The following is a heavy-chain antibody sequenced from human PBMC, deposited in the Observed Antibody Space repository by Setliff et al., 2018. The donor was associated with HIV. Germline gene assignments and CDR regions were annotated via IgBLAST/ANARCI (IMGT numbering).Heavy chain of an antibody. Sequence: GGSLRLSCAASGFTFSSYGMHWVRQAPGKGLEWVAVIWYDGSNKYYADSVKGRFTISRDNSKTTLYLQMNSLRAEDTAVYYCAKTPSSGWYSLYLDYWGQGTLVTVSS. D-gene: IGHD6-19*01. J-gene: IGHJ4*02. CDR1: GFTFSSYG. CDR3: AKTPSSGWYSLYLDY. V-gene: IGHV3-33*06. CDR2: IWYDGSNK.